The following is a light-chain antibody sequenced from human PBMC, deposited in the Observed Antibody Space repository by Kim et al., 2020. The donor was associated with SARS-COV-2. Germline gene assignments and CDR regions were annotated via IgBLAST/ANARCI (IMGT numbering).Light chain of an antibody. CDR3: AAWDDSLNGVV. V-gene: IGLV1-44*01. Sequence: GQRVTISCSGSSPHIGSNTVNWYQQLPGTAPKVLIYSNNQRPSGVPDRLSGSKSGTSASLAISGLQSEDEADYYCAAWDDSLNGVVFGGGTQLTVL. CDR2: SNN. J-gene: IGLJ2*01. CDR1: SPHIGSNT.